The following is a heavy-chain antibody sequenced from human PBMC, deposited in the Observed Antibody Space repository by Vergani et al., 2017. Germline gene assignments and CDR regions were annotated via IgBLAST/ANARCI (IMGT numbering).Heavy chain of an antibody. J-gene: IGHJ6*02. CDR3: ARCYYDSSGYYYYYYYGMDV. CDR1: GYTFTSYG. Sequence: QVQLVQSGAEVKKPGASVKVSCKASGYTFTSYGISWVRQAPGQGLEWMGWISAYNGNTNYAHKLQGRVTMTTDTSTSTAYMELRSLRSDDTAVYYCARCYYDSSGYYYYYYYGMDVWGQGTTVTVSS. CDR2: ISAYNGNT. D-gene: IGHD3-22*01. V-gene: IGHV1-18*01.